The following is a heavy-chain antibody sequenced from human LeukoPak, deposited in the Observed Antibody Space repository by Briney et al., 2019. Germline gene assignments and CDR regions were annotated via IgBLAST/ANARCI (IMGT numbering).Heavy chain of an antibody. CDR1: GFTFSSYS. D-gene: IGHD3-10*01. CDR3: ARDPGYGSDWYFDL. CDR2: ISSSSGYI. Sequence: PGGSLRLSCAASGFTFSSYSMNWVRQAPGKGLEWVSSISSSSGYIYYADSVKGRFTISRDNAKNSLYLQMNTLRAEDTAVYYCARDPGYGSDWYFDLWGRGTLVTVSS. J-gene: IGHJ2*01. V-gene: IGHV3-21*01.